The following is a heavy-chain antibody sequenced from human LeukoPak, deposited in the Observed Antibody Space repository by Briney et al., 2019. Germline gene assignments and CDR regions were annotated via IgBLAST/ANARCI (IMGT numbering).Heavy chain of an antibody. D-gene: IGHD1-26*01. CDR2: IIPILGIA. V-gene: IGHV1-69*04. Sequence: SVKVSCKASGGTFSSYAISWVRQAPGQGLEWMGMIIPILGIANYAQKFQGRVTITADKSTSTAYMELSSLRSEDTAVYYCARDLYSGSTGWGQGTLVTVSS. CDR1: GGTFSSYA. CDR3: ARDLYSGSTG. J-gene: IGHJ4*02.